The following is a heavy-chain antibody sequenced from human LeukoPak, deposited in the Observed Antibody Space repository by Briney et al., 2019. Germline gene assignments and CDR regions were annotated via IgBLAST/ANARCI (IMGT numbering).Heavy chain of an antibody. D-gene: IGHD4-11*01. Sequence: PGGSLRLSCAASGFTFSSYGMHWVRQAPGKGLEWVSGISGSGVNTYYADSVKGRFTISRDNSKNTLYLQMNSLRAEDTAVYYCAKDLAYSNYDLKYGMDVWGQGTTVTVSS. CDR2: ISGSGVNT. CDR1: GFTFSSYG. V-gene: IGHV3-23*01. J-gene: IGHJ6*02. CDR3: AKDLAYSNYDLKYGMDV.